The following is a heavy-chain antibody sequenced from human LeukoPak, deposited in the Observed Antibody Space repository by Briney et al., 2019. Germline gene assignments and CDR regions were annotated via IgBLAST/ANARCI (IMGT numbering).Heavy chain of an antibody. J-gene: IGHJ3*02. V-gene: IGHV4-34*01. CDR3: ARGAPGINGAFDI. CDR2: INHSGST. Sequence: SETLSLTCAVYGGSFSGYYWSWIRQPPGKGLEWIGEINHSGSTNYNPSLKSRVTISVDTSKNQFSLKLSSVTAADTAVCYCARGAPGINGAFDIWGQGTMVTASS. CDR1: GGSFSGYY.